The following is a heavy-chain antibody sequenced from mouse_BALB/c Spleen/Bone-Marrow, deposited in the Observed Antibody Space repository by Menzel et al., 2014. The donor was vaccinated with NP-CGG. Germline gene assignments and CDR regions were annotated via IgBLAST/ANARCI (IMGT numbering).Heavy chain of an antibody. CDR3: ARGTGYYLDY. D-gene: IGHD3-3*01. CDR2: ISYSGNT. J-gene: IGHJ2*01. V-gene: IGHV3-8*02. CDR1: GDSITDAY. Sequence: EVQVGESGPSLVKPSQTLSLTCSVTGDSITDAYWNWIRKFPGNKIDYMGYISYSGNTYYNPSLKSRISITRDTSKNQFYLQLNSVTTEDTATYFCARGTGYYLDYWGQGTTLTVSS.